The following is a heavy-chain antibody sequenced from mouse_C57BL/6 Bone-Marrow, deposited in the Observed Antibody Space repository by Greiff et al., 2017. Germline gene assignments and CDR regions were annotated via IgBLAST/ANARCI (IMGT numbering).Heavy chain of an antibody. J-gene: IGHJ2*01. Sequence: VQLQQSGAELVRPGASVTLSCKASGYTFTDYEMHWVKQTPVHGLEWIGAIDPETGGTAYNQKFKGKAILTADKSSSTAYMELRSLTSEDSAVCYCTKGCRLYYWGQGTTLTVSS. CDR2: IDPETGGT. CDR3: TKGCRLYY. V-gene: IGHV1-15*01. D-gene: IGHD1-2*01. CDR1: GYTFTDYE.